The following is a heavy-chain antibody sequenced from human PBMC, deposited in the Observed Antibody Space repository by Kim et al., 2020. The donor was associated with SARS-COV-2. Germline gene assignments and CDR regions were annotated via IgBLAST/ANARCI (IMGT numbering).Heavy chain of an antibody. V-gene: IGHV3-53*04. J-gene: IGHJ6*02. CDR3: ARGPGDYHFHMDV. CDR2: IYSGGST. CDR1: GFTVSSNY. Sequence: GGSLRLSCAASGFTVSSNYMSWVRQAPGKGLEWDSVIYSGGSTYYADSVKGRLTISRHNSKNTLYLQMNSLRVEDTAVYYCARGPGDYHFHMDVWGQGTTVTVSS. D-gene: IGHD1-26*01.